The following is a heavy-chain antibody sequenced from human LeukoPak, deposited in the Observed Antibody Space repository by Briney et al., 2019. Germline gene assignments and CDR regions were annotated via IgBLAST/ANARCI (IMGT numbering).Heavy chain of an antibody. CDR2: ISGSGGST. D-gene: IGHD4-17*01. V-gene: IGHV3-23*01. CDR1: GFTFSSYA. CDR3: AKDLPGTVTTYLGWFDP. Sequence: GGSLRLSCAASGFTFSSYAMSWVRQAPGKGLEWVSAISGSGGSTYYADSVKGPFTISRDNSKNTLYLQMNSLRAEDTAVYYCAKDLPGTVTTYLGWFDPWGQGTLVTVSS. J-gene: IGHJ5*02.